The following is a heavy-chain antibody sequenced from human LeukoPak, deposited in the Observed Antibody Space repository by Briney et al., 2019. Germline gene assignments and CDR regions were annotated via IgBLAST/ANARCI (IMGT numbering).Heavy chain of an antibody. D-gene: IGHD4-11*01. Sequence: PGGSLRLSCTASGFVFSDYSMIWVRQAPGKGLEWVSSISSSSTYIYYADLLKGRFTTSRDNAKNSLYLHMNSLRAEDTAVYYCARAEYSRPYKWFDPWGQGTLVTVSS. J-gene: IGHJ5*02. CDR2: ISSSSTYI. CDR3: ARAEYSRPYKWFDP. V-gene: IGHV3-21*01. CDR1: GFVFSDYS.